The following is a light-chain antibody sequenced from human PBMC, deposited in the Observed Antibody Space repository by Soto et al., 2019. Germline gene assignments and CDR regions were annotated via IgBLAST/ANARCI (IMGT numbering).Light chain of an antibody. V-gene: IGKV1-33*01. CDR2: DAS. J-gene: IGKJ3*01. Sequence: DIQMTQSPSSLSASVGDRVTITCQASQDISNYLNWYQQKPGKAPKLLIYDASNLETGVPSRFSGIGSGTDFTFTISSLQPEDIATYYCQQYDNLPPFPFGPGTKVDIK. CDR1: QDISNY. CDR3: QQYDNLPPFP.